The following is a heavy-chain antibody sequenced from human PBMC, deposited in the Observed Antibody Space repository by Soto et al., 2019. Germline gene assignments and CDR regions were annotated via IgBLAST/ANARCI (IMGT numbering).Heavy chain of an antibody. Sequence: QVQLVESGGGVVQPGRSLRLSCAASAFTFRSYTMHWVRQAPGKGLEWVATISYDGSKTNYADSVRGRVTISRDNSKSTLFLQMDSLRPEDTDVYSCARDRDSSYFPPPYYFDSWGQGNLVTVSS. D-gene: IGHD4-4*01. V-gene: IGHV3-30*04. J-gene: IGHJ4*02. CDR1: AFTFRSYT. CDR3: ARDRDSSYFPPPYYFDS. CDR2: ISYDGSKT.